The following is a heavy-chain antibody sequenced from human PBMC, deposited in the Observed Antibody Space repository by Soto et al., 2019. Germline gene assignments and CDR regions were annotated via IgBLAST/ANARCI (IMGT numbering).Heavy chain of an antibody. CDR2: INPNNGGT. J-gene: IGHJ4*02. V-gene: IGHV1-2*04. D-gene: IGHD6-19*01. Sequence: ASVKVSCKASGYTFTSYYMHWVRQAPGQGLEWMGWINPNNGGTDYAQKFQGWVTMTRDTSISTAYMDLNRLTSDDTAVYYCARDMRDDSGWYFDYWGQGTLVTVSS. CDR1: GYTFTSYY. CDR3: ARDMRDDSGWYFDY.